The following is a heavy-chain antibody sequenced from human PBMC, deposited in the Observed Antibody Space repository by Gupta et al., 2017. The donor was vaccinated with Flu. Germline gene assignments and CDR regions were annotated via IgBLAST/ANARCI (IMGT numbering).Heavy chain of an antibody. CDR3: AKNRVAGAISYYYGLDV. V-gene: IGHV3-23*01. J-gene: IGHJ6*02. D-gene: IGHD1-26*01. CDR2: ISASGGRT. Sequence: PGKGREWVAGISASGGRTYYADSVKGRFTISRDTSKNTLYLQMNSLRADDTAVYYCAKNRVAGAISYYYGLDVWGPGTTVTVSS.